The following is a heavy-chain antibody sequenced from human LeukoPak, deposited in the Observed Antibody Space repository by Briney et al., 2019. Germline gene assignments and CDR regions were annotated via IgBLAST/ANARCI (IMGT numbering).Heavy chain of an antibody. CDR1: GFTFSSYA. J-gene: IGHJ4*02. CDR2: ISYDGSNK. CDR3: ANGDDYGDYGSFDY. Sequence: PGGSLRLSCAASGFTFSSYAMHWVRQAPGKGLEWVAVISYDGSNKYYADSVKGRFTISRDNSKNTLYLQMNSLRAEDTAVYYCANGDDYGDYGSFDYWGQGTLVTVSS. D-gene: IGHD4-17*01. V-gene: IGHV3-30*04.